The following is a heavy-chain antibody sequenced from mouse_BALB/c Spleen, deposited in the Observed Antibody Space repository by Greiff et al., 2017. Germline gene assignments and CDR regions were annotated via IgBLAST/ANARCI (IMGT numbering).Heavy chain of an antibody. D-gene: IGHD1-3*01. CDR2: INPYNGDT. Sequence: VQLKESGPELVKPGASVKISCKASGYSFTGYFMNWVKQSHGKSLEWIGRINPYNGDTFYNQKFKGKATLTVDKSSRTAHMELLSLTSEDSAVYYCGRGGPYNEERIAYWGQGTLVTVSA. V-gene: IGHV1-37*01. CDR3: GRGGPYNEERIAY. CDR1: GYSFTGYF. J-gene: IGHJ3*01.